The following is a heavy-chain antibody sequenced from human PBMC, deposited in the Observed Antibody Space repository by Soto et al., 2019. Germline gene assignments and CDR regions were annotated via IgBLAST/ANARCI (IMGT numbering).Heavy chain of an antibody. CDR1: GDSISNLDYF. CDR2: IYTSATT. J-gene: IGHJ5*01. CDR3: ARGRYCLTGRCFPNWFDS. V-gene: IGHV4-30-4*01. Sequence: VQLLESGPGLVKPSQTLSLTCSVSGDSISNLDYFLVWIRQPPGQALEYIVYIYTSATTYYNPSLESRVAISVDTSKSQFSLNVTSVTAADTAVYFCARGRYCLTGRCFPNWFDSWGQGALVTVS. D-gene: IGHD2-15*01.